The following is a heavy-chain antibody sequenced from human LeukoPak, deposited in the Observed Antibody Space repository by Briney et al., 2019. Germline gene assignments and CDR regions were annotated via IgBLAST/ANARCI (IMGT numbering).Heavy chain of an antibody. J-gene: IGHJ5*02. CDR1: GGSFSGYY. Sequence: SETLSLTCAVYGGSFSGYYWSWIRQPPGEGLEWIGEIKHSGSTNYNTSLTSRVTISVDTSKNQFSLKLSSVTSADTAVYYCATLKGVVPAARKVRNWFDPWGQGTLVTVSS. CDR2: IKHSGST. D-gene: IGHD2-2*01. CDR3: ATLKGVVPAARKVRNWFDP. V-gene: IGHV4-34*01.